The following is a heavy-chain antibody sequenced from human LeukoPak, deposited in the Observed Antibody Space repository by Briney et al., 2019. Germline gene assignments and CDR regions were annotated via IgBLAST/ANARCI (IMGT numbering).Heavy chain of an antibody. J-gene: IGHJ4*02. D-gene: IGHD6-6*01. CDR1: GGSTSSYY. CDR3: ARVFSRSSSLDY. V-gene: IGHV4-59*01. CDR2: IYYSGST. Sequence: SETLSLTCTVSGGSTSSYYWSWIRQPPGKGLEWIGYIYYSGSTNYNPSLKSRVTISVDTSKNQFSLKLSSVTAADTAVYYCARVFSRSSSLDYWGQGTLVTVSS.